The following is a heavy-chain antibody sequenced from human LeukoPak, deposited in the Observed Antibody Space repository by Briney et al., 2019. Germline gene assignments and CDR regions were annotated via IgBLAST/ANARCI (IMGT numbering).Heavy chain of an antibody. CDR1: GFTFSSYA. J-gene: IGHJ5*02. CDR3: AKDMGSGYFLNWFGP. D-gene: IGHD3-22*01. V-gene: IGHV3-23*01. Sequence: AGGSLRLSCAASGFTFSSYAMSWVRQAPGKGLEWVSAISGSGGSTYYADSVKGRFTISRDNSKNTLYLQMNSLRAEDTAVYYCAKDMGSGYFLNWFGPWGQGTLVTVSS. CDR2: ISGSGGST.